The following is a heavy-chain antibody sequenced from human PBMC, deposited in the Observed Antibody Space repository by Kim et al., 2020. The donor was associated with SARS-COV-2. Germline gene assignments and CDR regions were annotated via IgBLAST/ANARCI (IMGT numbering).Heavy chain of an antibody. V-gene: IGHV3-23*01. Sequence: ASVRGRFTLSRDNSMNTLYLQMNSLRAEDTAIYYCAKGDCSSTSCYTTDYWGRGTLVTVSS. CDR3: AKGDCSSTSCYTTDY. D-gene: IGHD2-2*02. J-gene: IGHJ4*02.